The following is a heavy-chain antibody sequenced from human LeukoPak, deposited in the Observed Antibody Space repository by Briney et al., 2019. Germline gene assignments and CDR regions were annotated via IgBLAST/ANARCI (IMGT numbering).Heavy chain of an antibody. CDR2: IYYSGST. Sequence: SETLSLTCTVSGGSISSHYWSWIRQPPGKGLEWIGYIYYSGSTNYNPSPKSRVTISVGTSKNQFSLKLSSVTAADTAVYYCARDGRNDWFDPWGQGTLVTVSS. D-gene: IGHD1-1*01. V-gene: IGHV4-59*11. CDR1: GGSISSHY. J-gene: IGHJ5*02. CDR3: ARDGRNDWFDP.